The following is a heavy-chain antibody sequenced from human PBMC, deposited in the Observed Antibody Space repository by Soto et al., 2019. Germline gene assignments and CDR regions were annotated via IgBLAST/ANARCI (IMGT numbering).Heavy chain of an antibody. CDR1: GYTFINYY. CDR3: ARQLAAGAV. CDR2: INPTGGST. Sequence: QVQLVQSGAEVKKPGASVKVSCKASGYTFINYYIHWVRQAPGHGLEWMAIINPTGGSTNYAQKFQGRLTLTRDTSTTTVYMGLSSLTSEDTAIYYCARQLAAGAVWGQGTLVTVSS. J-gene: IGHJ4*02. D-gene: IGHD2-8*02. V-gene: IGHV1-46*01.